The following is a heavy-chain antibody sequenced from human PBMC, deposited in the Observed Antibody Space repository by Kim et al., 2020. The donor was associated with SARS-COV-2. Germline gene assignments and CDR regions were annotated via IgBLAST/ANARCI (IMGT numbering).Heavy chain of an antibody. V-gene: IGHV3-11*05. CDR3: ARGGGDSYYYGMDV. D-gene: IGHD6-6*01. J-gene: IGHJ6*02. Sequence: YAESVMARFTVSRDNAKNSLSLQMSSLRAEDTAVYYCARGGGDSYYYGMDVWGRGTTVTVSS.